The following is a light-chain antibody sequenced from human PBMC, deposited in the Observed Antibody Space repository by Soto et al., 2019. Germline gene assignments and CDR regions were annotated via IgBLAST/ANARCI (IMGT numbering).Light chain of an antibody. CDR1: SSDVGGYNY. CDR3: SSYTSSSTLGVV. CDR2: EVS. Sequence: QSALTQPASVSGSPGQSITISCTGTSSDVGGYNYVSWYQQHPGKAPKLIIYEVSNRPSGVSNRFSGSKSGNTASLTISGLQAEDEADYYCSSYTSSSTLGVVFGGGTQLTVL. V-gene: IGLV2-14*01. J-gene: IGLJ2*01.